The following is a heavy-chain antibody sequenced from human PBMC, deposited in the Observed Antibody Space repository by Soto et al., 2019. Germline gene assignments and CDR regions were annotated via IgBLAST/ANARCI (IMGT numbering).Heavy chain of an antibody. Sequence: ASVEVSCKXSGYTFTSYGISWVRQAPGQGLEWMGWISAYNGNTNYAQKLQGRVTMTTDTSTSTAYMELRSLRSDDTAVYYCARGTATYDFWSGHRNYYYGMDVWGQGTTVTVSS. J-gene: IGHJ6*02. CDR2: ISAYNGNT. D-gene: IGHD3-3*01. CDR3: ARGTATYDFWSGHRNYYYGMDV. CDR1: GYTFTSYG. V-gene: IGHV1-18*01.